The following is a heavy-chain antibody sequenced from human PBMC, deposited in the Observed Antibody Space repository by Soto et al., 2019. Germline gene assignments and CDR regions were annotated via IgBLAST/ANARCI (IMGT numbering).Heavy chain of an antibody. V-gene: IGHV5-51*03. CDR2: IYPGDSDT. D-gene: IGHD3-3*01. Sequence: EVQLVQSGAEVKKPGESLQISCKGSGYSFTSYWIGWVRQMPGKGLEWMGIIYPGDSDTRYSPSFQGQVTSSADKSISTAYLQWSSLKASDTAMYYCARAESLRFLEIHNWFDPWGQGTLVTVSS. J-gene: IGHJ5*02. CDR1: GYSFTSYW. CDR3: ARAESLRFLEIHNWFDP.